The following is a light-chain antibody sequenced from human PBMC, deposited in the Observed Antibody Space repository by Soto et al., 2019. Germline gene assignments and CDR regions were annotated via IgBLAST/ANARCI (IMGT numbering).Light chain of an antibody. V-gene: IGKV1-39*01. CDR1: QSISSY. J-gene: IGKJ1*01. CDR3: QQCYCTPPE. CDR2: TAS. Sequence: DIEMTQSPSSLSASVGDRVTITCRASQSISSYFTWYQQKPGKAPKLLIYTASSLQSGVPSRFSGSGSWTEFTPTIRSPLPDDFATSYCQQCYCTPPEVGHGTQV.